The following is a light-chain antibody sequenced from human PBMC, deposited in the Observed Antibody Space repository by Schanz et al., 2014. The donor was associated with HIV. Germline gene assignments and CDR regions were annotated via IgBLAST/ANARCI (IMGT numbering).Light chain of an antibody. CDR2: DVS. CDR1: SSDVGGYNY. CDR3: SSYTSFSTLI. Sequence: QSALTQPASVSGSPGQSITISCTGTSSDVGGYNYVSWYQQHPGKAPKLMIYDVSNRPSGVSSRFSGSKSGNTASLTISGLQAEDEADYFCSSYTSFSTLIFGGGTKLTVL. J-gene: IGLJ2*01. V-gene: IGLV2-14*01.